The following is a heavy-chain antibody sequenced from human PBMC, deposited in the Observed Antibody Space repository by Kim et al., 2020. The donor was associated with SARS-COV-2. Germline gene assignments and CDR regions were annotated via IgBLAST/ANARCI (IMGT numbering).Heavy chain of an antibody. CDR2: ISYDGSNK. J-gene: IGHJ4*02. Sequence: GGSLRLSCAASGFIFSSYAMHWVRQAPGKGLEWVAVISYDGSNKYYADSVKGRFTISRDNSKNTLYLEMNSLRAEDTAVYYCARARSGSYLDYFNHWGQGTLFTVSS. CDR1: GFIFSSYA. V-gene: IGHV3-30-3*01. CDR3: ARARSGSYLDYFNH. D-gene: IGHD1-26*01.